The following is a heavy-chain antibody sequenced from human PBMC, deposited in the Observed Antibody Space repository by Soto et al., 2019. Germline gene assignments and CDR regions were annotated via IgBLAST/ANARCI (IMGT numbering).Heavy chain of an antibody. J-gene: IGHJ6*02. CDR1: GGTFSRYA. CDR2: IIPIFGTA. Sequence: SVKVTCKASGGTFSRYAISWVRQAPGQGLEWMGGIIPIFGTANYAQKFQGRVTITADESTSTAYMELSSLRSEDTAVYYCARALAINYYYYGMDVWGQGTTVTVS. CDR3: ARALAINYYYYGMDV. V-gene: IGHV1-69*13.